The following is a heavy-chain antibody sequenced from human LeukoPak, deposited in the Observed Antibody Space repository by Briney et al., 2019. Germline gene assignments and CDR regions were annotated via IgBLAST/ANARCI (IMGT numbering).Heavy chain of an antibody. CDR1: GFVFSTYA. V-gene: IGHV3-23*01. CDR3: ANSLYCGGDCYPYYYYYYMDV. CDR2: ISGSGGST. Sequence: GGSLRLSCAASGFVFSTYAMSWVRQAPGKGLEWVSSISGSGGSTYYADSVKGRFTISRDNSKNTLYPQMNSLRAEDTAVYYCANSLYCGGDCYPYYYYYYMDVWGKGTTVTVSS. J-gene: IGHJ6*03. D-gene: IGHD2-21*02.